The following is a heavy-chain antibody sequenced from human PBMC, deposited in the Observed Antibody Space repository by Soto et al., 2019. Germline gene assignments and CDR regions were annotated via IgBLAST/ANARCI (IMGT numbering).Heavy chain of an antibody. Sequence: QVQLQESGPGLVKPSGTLSLTCAVSGGSISSSHWWSWVRQPPGKGLEWIGEIHHSGSTNYNPSLKSRVIISVDKSNNHFSLKLRSVTAADTAVYHCARFPWHNNGVDVWGQGTTVTVSS. CDR1: GGSISSSHW. V-gene: IGHV4-4*02. D-gene: IGHD1-1*01. CDR3: ARFPWHNNGVDV. J-gene: IGHJ6*02. CDR2: IHHSGST.